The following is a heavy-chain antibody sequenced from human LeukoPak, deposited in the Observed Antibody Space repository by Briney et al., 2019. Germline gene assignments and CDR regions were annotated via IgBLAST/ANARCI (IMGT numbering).Heavy chain of an antibody. CDR2: IWPDGNKK. V-gene: IGHV3-33*01. CDR3: VVVLVPAAVWQFDV. D-gene: IGHD2-2*01. CDR1: GYPFSQHG. Sequence: SGGYLRLSCVASGYPFSQHGIHWVRQAPGRGLEWVAVIWPDGNKKEYADSVRGRFIVSKDNSENTLSLQMNSLRAEDTAVYYCVVVLVPAAVWQFDVWGRGTLVTVSS. J-gene: IGHJ2*01.